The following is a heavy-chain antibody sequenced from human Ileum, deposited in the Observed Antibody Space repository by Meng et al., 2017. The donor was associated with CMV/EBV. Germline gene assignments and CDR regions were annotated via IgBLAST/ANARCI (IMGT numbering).Heavy chain of an antibody. Sequence: SGDSSSSGGYYWTWSRQPPGKGLEWSGYIYYRGLRYYSPSLKSRLTISVDKSKNQFSLKLTAVNAADTDVYYCTYCSSTSCSTSKLDSWGQGTLVTVSS. V-gene: IGHV4-30-4*03. CDR1: GDSSSSGGYY. D-gene: IGHD2-2*02. CDR2: IYYRGLR. J-gene: IGHJ5*01. CDR3: TYCSSTSCSTSKLDS.